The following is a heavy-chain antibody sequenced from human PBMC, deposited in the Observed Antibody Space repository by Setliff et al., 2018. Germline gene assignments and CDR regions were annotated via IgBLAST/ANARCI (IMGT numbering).Heavy chain of an antibody. V-gene: IGHV3-7*03. CDR3: TRDRGGASTRDH. Sequence: GGSLRLSCAASGFTFSRHWMSWVRQAPGKGLEWVANIKQDGTEYFYVDSVKGRFTVSRDNPKNSLYLQMSSLRAEDTAIYYCTRDRGGASTRDHWGQGTLVTVSS. CDR2: IKQDGTEY. J-gene: IGHJ4*02. CDR1: GFTFSRHW. D-gene: IGHD1-26*01.